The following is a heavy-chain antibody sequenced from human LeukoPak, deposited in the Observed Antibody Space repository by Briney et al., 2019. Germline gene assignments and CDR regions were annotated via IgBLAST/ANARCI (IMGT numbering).Heavy chain of an antibody. CDR1: GFTFSNYG. CDR2: TWYDGSNK. Sequence: GGSLRLSCAASGFTFSNYGMHWVRQAPGKGLEWVAVTWYDGSNKYYADSVKGRFTSSRDNSKNTLHLQMDSLRAEDTAVYYCATGSRRGYGGNSDPGFDYWGQGTLVTVSS. J-gene: IGHJ4*02. V-gene: IGHV3-33*01. D-gene: IGHD4-23*01. CDR3: ATGSRRGYGGNSDPGFDY.